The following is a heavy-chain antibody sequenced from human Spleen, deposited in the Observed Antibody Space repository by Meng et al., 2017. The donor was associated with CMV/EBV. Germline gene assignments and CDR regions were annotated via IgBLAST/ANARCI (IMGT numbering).Heavy chain of an antibody. CDR3: ARDESVAGQGPYFDS. CDR1: GFIFSSYA. V-gene: IGHV3-23*01. J-gene: IGHJ4*02. CDR2: IHGSGEST. D-gene: IGHD6-19*01. Sequence: GGSLRLSCAASGFIFSSYAMSWVRQAPGKGPEWVSAIHGSGESTYYADSVKGRFTISRDNSKNTLFLQMNSLKAEDTAVYYCARDESVAGQGPYFDSWGQGTLVTVSS.